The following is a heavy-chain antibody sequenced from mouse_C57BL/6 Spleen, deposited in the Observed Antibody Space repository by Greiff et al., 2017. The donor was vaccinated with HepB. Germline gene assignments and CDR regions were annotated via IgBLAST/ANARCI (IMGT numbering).Heavy chain of an antibody. CDR1: GYTFTSYW. J-gene: IGHJ1*03. V-gene: IGHV1-69*01. CDR2: IDPSDSYT. D-gene: IGHD1-1*01. CDR3: ARRTGYYYGSSYDWYFDV. Sequence: QVQLQQSGAELVMPGASVKLSCKASGYTFTSYWMHWVKQRPGQGLEWIGEIDPSDSYTNYNQKFKGKSTLTVDKSSSTAYMQLSSLTSEDSAVYYCARRTGYYYGSSYDWYFDVWGTGTTVTVSS.